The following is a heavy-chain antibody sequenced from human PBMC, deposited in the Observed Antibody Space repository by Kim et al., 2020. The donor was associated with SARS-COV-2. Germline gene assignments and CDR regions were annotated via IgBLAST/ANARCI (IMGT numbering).Heavy chain of an antibody. D-gene: IGHD3-16*02. CDR3: ARVGYDYVWGSYRDYYYYYGMDV. V-gene: IGHV3-11*05. CDR2: ISSSSSYT. Sequence: GGSLRLSCAASGFTFSDYNMSWIRQAPGKGLEWVSYISSSSSYTNYADSVKGRFPISRDNAKNSLYLQMNSLRAEDTAVYYCARVGYDYVWGSYRDYYYYYGMDVWGQGTTVTVSS. J-gene: IGHJ6*02. CDR1: GFTFSDYN.